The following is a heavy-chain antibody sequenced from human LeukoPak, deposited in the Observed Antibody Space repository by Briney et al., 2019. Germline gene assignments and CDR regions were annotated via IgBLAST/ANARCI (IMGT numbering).Heavy chain of an antibody. CDR2: INPSGGST. V-gene: IGHV1-46*03. CDR1: GYTFTSYY. CDR3: ARATMIVVAPDC. D-gene: IGHD3-22*01. Sequence: ASVKVSCNASGYTFTSYYMHWVRQAPGQGLEWMGIINPSGGSTSYAQKFQGRVTMTRDTSTSTVYMELSSLRSEDTAVYYCARATMIVVAPDCWGQGTLVTVSS. J-gene: IGHJ4*02.